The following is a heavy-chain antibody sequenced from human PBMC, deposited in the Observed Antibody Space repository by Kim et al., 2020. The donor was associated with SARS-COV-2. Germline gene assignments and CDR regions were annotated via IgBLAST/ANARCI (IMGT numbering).Heavy chain of an antibody. CDR3: ARTGYYYDSSEGDFDY. J-gene: IGHJ4*02. V-gene: IGHV3-11*03. Sequence: SVKGRFTISRDNAKNSLYLQMNSLRAEDTAVYYCARTGYYYDSSEGDFDYWGQGTLVTVSS. D-gene: IGHD3-22*01.